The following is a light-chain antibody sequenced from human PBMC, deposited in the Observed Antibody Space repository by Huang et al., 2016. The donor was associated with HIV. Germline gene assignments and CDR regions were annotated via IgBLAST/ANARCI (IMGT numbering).Light chain of an antibody. CDR3: MQGSHWPPT. V-gene: IGKV2-30*01. Sequence: DVVMTQYPLSLPVTLGQPASISCSSSESLGYSDGNTYLNWFQQRPGQAPRRLMYKVSIRDSGVPDRVSGSGSGTNFTLKISRVEAEDVGIYYCMQGSHWPPTFGPGTKVDFK. CDR1: ESLGYSDGNTY. J-gene: IGKJ3*01. CDR2: KVS.